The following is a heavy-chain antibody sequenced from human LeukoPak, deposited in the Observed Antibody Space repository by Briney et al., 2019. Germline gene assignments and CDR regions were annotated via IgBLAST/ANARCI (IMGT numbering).Heavy chain of an antibody. V-gene: IGHV3-33*01. CDR1: GFTFSSYG. CDR2: IGSNGRYK. D-gene: IGHD3-22*01. J-gene: IGHJ3*02. Sequence: GGSLRLSCTASGFTFSSYGMHWVRQAPGEGLEWVATIGSNGRYKNSADSVKGRFTISRDDSQNALYLHMNSLRTDDTAVYYCARLGVDSSGYYRDAFDIWGQGTMVTVSS. CDR3: ARLGVDSSGYYRDAFDI.